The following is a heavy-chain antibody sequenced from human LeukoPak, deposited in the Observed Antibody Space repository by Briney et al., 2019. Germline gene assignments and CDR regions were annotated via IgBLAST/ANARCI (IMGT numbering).Heavy chain of an antibody. CDR1: GFTFSDYY. Sequence: GGSLRLSCAASGFTFSDYYMNWVRQAPGKGLEWVSSISSSSTIYYADSVKGRFTISRDNAKNSLYLQMNSLRAEDTALYYCAKYISDSGAYYAFDYWGQGTLVTVSS. D-gene: IGHD3-10*01. J-gene: IGHJ4*02. V-gene: IGHV3-69-1*01. CDR2: ISSSSTI. CDR3: AKYISDSGAYYAFDY.